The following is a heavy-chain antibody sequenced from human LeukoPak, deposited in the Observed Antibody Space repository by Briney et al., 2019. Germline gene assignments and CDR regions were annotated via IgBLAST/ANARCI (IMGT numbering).Heavy chain of an antibody. J-gene: IGHJ4*02. CDR2: IYSGGST. V-gene: IGHV3-53*01. D-gene: IGHD2-2*01. CDR3: ARAPTVLVGYCSSASCQADY. Sequence: GGSLRLSCAASGFTVSGNYMSWVRQAPGKGLEWVSVIYSGGSTYYADSVKGRFTISRDNSKNTLYLQMNSLRAEDTAVYYCARAPTVLVGYCSSASCQADYWGQGTLVTVSS. CDR1: GFTVSGNY.